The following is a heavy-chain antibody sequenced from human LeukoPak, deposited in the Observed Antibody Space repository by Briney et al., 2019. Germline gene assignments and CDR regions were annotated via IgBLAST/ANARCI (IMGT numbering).Heavy chain of an antibody. Sequence: ESGPALVKPTQTLTLTCTFSGFSLGTSPMCVSWIRQPPGRALEWLALTYWDDDKRYSPSLKSRLTITKDTSKNQVVLRMTNMDPMDTATYSCAHSLAHSGNSAYVNDCGQGTPVTASS. CDR2: TYWDDDK. D-gene: IGHD4-23*01. CDR1: GFSLGTSPMC. CDR3: AHSLAHSGNSAYVND. J-gene: IGHJ1*01. V-gene: IGHV2-5*08.